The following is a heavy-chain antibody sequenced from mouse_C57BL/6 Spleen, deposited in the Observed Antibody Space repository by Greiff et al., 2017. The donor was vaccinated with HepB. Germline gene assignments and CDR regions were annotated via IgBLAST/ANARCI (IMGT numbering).Heavy chain of an antibody. CDR3: ARVYYGYDDGYFDV. V-gene: IGHV1-82*01. D-gene: IGHD2-2*01. J-gene: IGHJ1*03. CDR1: GYAFSSSW. CDR2: IYPGDGDT. Sequence: VQLQQSGPELVKPGASVKISCKASGYAFSSSWMNWVKQRPGKGLEWIGRIYPGDGDTNYNGKFKGKATLTADKSSSTAYMQLSSLTSEDSAVYFCARVYYGYDDGYFDVWGTGTTVTVSS.